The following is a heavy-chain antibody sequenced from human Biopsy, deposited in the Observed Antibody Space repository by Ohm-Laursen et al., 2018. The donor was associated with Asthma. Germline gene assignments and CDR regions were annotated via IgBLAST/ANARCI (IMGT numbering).Heavy chain of an antibody. D-gene: IGHD6-13*01. CDR1: GYTFIGCH. CDR3: ARGQKSAGDRWFDP. V-gene: IGHV1-2*06. Sequence: ATVKISCKASGYTFIGCHVHWMRQAPGQGLEWMGRINPNSGGTNYAQKFQGRVTMTRDTSISTAYMEVSRLRSDDTAVYYCARGQKSAGDRWFDPWGQGTLVTVSS. CDR2: INPNSGGT. J-gene: IGHJ5*02.